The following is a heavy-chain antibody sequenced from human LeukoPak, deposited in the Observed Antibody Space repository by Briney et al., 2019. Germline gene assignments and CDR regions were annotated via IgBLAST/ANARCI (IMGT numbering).Heavy chain of an antibody. CDR3: AREQGYYSVPGY. Sequence: GGSLRLSCAASGFTFSSYGMHWVRQAPGKGPVWVARIRSDGSSTDYADSVKGRFTISRDNAKNTLYLQMNSLRAEDTAVYYCAREQGYYSVPGYWGQGTLVTVSS. V-gene: IGHV3-74*01. CDR1: GFTFSSYG. CDR2: IRSDGSST. J-gene: IGHJ4*02. D-gene: IGHD3-22*01.